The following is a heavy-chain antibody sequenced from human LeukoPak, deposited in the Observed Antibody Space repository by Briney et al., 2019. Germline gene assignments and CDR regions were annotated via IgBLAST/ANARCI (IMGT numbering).Heavy chain of an antibody. CDR1: GGSVNSGNYC. J-gene: IGHJ4*02. V-gene: IGHV4-61*01. D-gene: IGHD3-22*01. CDR3: ARDPSGYFNY. Sequence: SETLSLTCTVSGGSVNSGNYCWSWIRQPPGKGLEWIGFIYYSGSTNYNPSLKSRVTISVDTSKNQFSLKLSSVAAADTAVYYCARDPSGYFNYWGQGTLATVSS. CDR2: IYYSGST.